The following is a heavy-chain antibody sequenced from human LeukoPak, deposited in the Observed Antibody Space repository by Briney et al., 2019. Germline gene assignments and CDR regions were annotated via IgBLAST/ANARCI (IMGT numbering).Heavy chain of an antibody. J-gene: IGHJ4*02. CDR1: GFTFSNAW. D-gene: IGHD5-12*01. V-gene: IGHV3-15*01. Sequence: GGSLRLSCAASGFTFSNAWMSWVRQAPGKGLEWVGRIKSKTDGGTTDYAAPVKGRFTISRDDSKNTLYLQMNSLKTEDTAVYYCTTLRGYSGYDNYWGQGTLVTVPS. CDR2: IKSKTDGGTT. CDR3: TTLRGYSGYDNY.